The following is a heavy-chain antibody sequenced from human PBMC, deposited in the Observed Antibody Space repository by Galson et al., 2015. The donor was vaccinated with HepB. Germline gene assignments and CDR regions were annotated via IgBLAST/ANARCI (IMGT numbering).Heavy chain of an antibody. J-gene: IGHJ4*02. Sequence: SLRLSCAASGFTFTNHGFHWVRQAPGKGLEWVTLIWYDGSNENYADSVKGRFTISRDISKNTLYLQMNSLRADDTAVYYCARASFDSQKLIDSLGQGALVTVSS. V-gene: IGHV3-33*01. D-gene: IGHD3-9*01. CDR3: ARASFDSQKLIDS. CDR2: IWYDGSNE. CDR1: GFTFTNHG.